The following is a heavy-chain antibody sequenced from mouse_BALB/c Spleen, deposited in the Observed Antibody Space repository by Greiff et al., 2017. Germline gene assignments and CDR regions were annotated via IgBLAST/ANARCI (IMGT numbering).Heavy chain of an antibody. V-gene: IGHV1S34*01. J-gene: IGHJ4*01. CDR1: GYSFTGYY. CDR2: ISCYNGAT. Sequence: LVKPGASVKISCKASGYSFTGYYMPWVKQSHGKSLEWIGYISCYNGATSYNQKFKGKATFTVDTSSSTVYMQFNSLTSEDSAFYYCARDPAGAMDYWGQGTSVTVSS. CDR3: ARDPAGAMDY.